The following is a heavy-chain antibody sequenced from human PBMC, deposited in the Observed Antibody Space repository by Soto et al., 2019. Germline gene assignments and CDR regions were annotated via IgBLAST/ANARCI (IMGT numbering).Heavy chain of an antibody. Sequence: LRLSCAAAGCTFSSYSMNLVGQAPGKGLEWVSSISSSSSYIYYADSVKGRFTISRDNAKNSLYLQMNSLRAEDTAVYYCARETTINGDYFDYWGQGTLVTVSS. CDR2: ISSSSSYI. D-gene: IGHD1-1*01. V-gene: IGHV3-21*01. CDR3: ARETTINGDYFDY. CDR1: GCTFSSYS. J-gene: IGHJ4*02.